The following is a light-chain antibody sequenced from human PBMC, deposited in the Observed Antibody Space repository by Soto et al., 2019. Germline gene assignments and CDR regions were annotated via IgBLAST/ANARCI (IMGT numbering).Light chain of an antibody. Sequence: EIVLTQSPGTLSLSPGERATLSCRASQSVSNDYLAWYQRKPGQAPRLLIFGASSRATGIPDRFSGSGSGTDFSLTITRLEPEDFAVYYCQQYRGSPPTFGRGTKVEI. J-gene: IGKJ4*01. V-gene: IGKV3-20*01. CDR3: QQYRGSPPT. CDR1: QSVSNDY. CDR2: GAS.